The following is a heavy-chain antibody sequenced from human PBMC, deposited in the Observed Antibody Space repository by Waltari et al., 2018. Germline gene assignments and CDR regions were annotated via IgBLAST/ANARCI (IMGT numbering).Heavy chain of an antibody. D-gene: IGHD3-9*01. CDR1: GGSISSHY. CDR2: IYYSGST. Sequence: QVQLQESGPGLVKPSETLSLTCTVPGGSISSHYWSWIRQPPGKGLEWIGYIYYSGSTNYNPSLKSRVTISVDTSKNQFSLKLSSVTAADTAVYYCARDRVLRYFDWSPNYYYMDVWGKGTTVTVSS. J-gene: IGHJ6*03. V-gene: IGHV4-59*11. CDR3: ARDRVLRYFDWSPNYYYMDV.